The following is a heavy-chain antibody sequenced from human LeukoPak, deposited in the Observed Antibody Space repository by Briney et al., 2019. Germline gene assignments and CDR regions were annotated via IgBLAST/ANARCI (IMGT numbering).Heavy chain of an antibody. CDR1: EFSVGSNY. Sequence: AGGSLRLSCAASEFSVGSNYMTWVRQAPGKGLEWVSLIYSGGSTYYADSVKGRFSISRDNAKNSLYLQMNTLRAEDTAVYYCTRDGDTGMVGGYYYYMDVWGKGTTVTVSS. D-gene: IGHD5-18*01. CDR2: IYSGGST. J-gene: IGHJ6*03. V-gene: IGHV3-66*01. CDR3: TRDGDTGMVGGYYYYMDV.